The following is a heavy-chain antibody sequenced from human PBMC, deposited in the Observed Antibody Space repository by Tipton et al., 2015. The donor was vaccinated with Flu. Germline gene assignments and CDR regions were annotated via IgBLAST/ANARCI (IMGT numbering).Heavy chain of an antibody. D-gene: IGHD6-19*01. CDR2: IYYSGST. J-gene: IGHJ4*02. Sequence: TLSLTCTVSGGSITSYYWSWIRQAPGKGLEWIGYIYYSGSTNYNPSLKSRVTISVDTSKNQFSLKLSSVTAADTAAYYCARVLVAGTGPLFDYWGQGTLVTVSS. V-gene: IGHV4-59*01. CDR1: GGSITSYY. CDR3: ARVLVAGTGPLFDY.